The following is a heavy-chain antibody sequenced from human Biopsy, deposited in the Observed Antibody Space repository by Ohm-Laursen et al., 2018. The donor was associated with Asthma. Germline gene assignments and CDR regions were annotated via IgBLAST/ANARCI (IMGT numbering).Heavy chain of an antibody. Sequence: GSLRLSCTASGSTFSSYAMSWVRQPPGKGLEWVSAISGSGGSTYYADSVKGRFTISRDNSKNTLHLQMNSLRAEDTAVYYCAKAREDIVVVVAVSDSWGQGTLVTVSS. CDR2: ISGSGGST. V-gene: IGHV3-23*01. D-gene: IGHD2-15*01. J-gene: IGHJ4*02. CDR3: AKAREDIVVVVAVSDS. CDR1: GSTFSSYA.